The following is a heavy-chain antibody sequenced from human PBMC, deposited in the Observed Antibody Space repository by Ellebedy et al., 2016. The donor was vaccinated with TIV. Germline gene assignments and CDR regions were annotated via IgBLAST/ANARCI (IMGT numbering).Heavy chain of an antibody. V-gene: IGHV1-46*01. CDR1: GYTFTSYY. CDR3: ARGGPMIFGVVIVYNWFDP. J-gene: IGHJ5*02. CDR2: INPSGGST. D-gene: IGHD3-3*01. Sequence: AASVKVSCKASGYTFTSYYMHWVRQAPGQGLEWMGIINPSGGSTSYAQKFQGRVTMTRDTSTSTIYMELSSLRSEDTAVYYCARGGPMIFGVVIVYNWFDPWGQGTLVTVSS.